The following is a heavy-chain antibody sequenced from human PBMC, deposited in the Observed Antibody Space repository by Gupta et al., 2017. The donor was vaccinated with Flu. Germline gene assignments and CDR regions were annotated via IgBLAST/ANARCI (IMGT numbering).Heavy chain of an antibody. V-gene: IGHV3-74*01. J-gene: IGHJ3*01. CDR2: INSDGSTT. CDR1: RFTCRTSW. Sequence: EVQLVESGGGLVQPGGSLRLSCAASRFTCRTSWLHWVRQAPGKGLVWVARINSDGSTTNYADSVKGRFTIFRDNAKDTLYLQMNSLRAEDTAVYYCAALRVIANFDAFDVWGQGTMVTVSS. D-gene: IGHD3-10*01. CDR3: AALRVIANFDAFDV.